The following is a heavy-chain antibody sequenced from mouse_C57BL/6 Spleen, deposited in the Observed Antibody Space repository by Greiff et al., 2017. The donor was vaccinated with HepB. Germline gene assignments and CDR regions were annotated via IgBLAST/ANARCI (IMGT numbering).Heavy chain of an antibody. CDR3: ASPLYYYGSSPSYYYAMDY. D-gene: IGHD1-1*01. CDR2: INPSSGYT. CDR1: GYTFTSYW. V-gene: IGHV1-7*01. J-gene: IGHJ4*01. Sequence: VNLVESGAELAKPGASVKLSCKASGYTFTSYWMHWVKQRPGQGLEWIGYINPSSGYTKYNQKFKDKATLTADKSSSTAYMQLSSLTYEDSAVYYCASPLYYYGSSPSYYYAMDYWGQGTSVTVSS.